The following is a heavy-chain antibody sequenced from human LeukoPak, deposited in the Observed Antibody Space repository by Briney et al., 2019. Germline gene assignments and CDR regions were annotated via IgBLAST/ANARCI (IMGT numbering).Heavy chain of an antibody. CDR2: INYGEDT. V-gene: IGHV4-34*01. D-gene: IGHD1-1*01. CDR1: GGSFSGYD. CDR3: ARGLGWKVTPMGLFYMDV. J-gene: IGHJ6*03. Sequence: SETLSLTCGVDGGSFSGYDWSWVRQPPGKGLEWIGEINYGEDTNYNPSLKSRVTISVDTSKNQFSLKVRSVTAADTAVYFCARGLGWKVTPMGLFYMDVWGEGATVTVSS.